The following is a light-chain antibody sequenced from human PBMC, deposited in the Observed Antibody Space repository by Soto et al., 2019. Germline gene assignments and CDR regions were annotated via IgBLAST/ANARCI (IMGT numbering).Light chain of an antibody. V-gene: IGLV1-40*01. CDR3: QSYDSSLSGVV. J-gene: IGLJ2*01. CDR2: GNS. CDR1: RSNIGNNY. Sequence: QSVLTQPPSVSAAPGQKVTVSCSGSRSNIGNNYVSWYQHLPGTAPKLLIYGNSNRPSGVPDRFSGSKSGTSASLAITGLQAEDEADYYCQSYDSSLSGVVFGGGTKVTVL.